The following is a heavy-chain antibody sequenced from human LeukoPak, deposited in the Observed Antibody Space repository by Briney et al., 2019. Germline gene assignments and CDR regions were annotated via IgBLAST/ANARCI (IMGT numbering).Heavy chain of an antibody. J-gene: IGHJ4*02. CDR3: ARGYYDSSGYPI. D-gene: IGHD3-22*01. Sequence: GASVKVSCKTSGGTFSSYAISWVRQAPGQGLEWMGRIIPILGIANYAQKFQGRVTITADKSTSTAYMELSSLRSEDTVVYYCARGYYDSSGYPIWGQGTLVTVSS. CDR1: GGTFSSYA. CDR2: IIPILGIA. V-gene: IGHV1-69*04.